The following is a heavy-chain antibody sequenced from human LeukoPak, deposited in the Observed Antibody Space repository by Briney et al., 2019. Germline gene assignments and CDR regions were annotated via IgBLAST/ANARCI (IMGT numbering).Heavy chain of an antibody. V-gene: IGHV3-30*18. Sequence: PGRSLRLSRAASGFTFSSYGMHWVRQAPGKGLEWVAVISYDGSNKYYADSVKGRFTISRDNSKNTLYLQMNSLRAEDTAVYYCAKGGVIANVWGQGTTVTVSS. CDR3: AKGGVIANV. CDR1: GFTFSSYG. D-gene: IGHD3-10*01. J-gene: IGHJ6*02. CDR2: ISYDGSNK.